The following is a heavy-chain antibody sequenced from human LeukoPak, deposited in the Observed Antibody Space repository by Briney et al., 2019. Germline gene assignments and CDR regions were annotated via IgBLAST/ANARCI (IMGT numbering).Heavy chain of an antibody. CDR3: AKGGQAYCGGVCFIFDY. D-gene: IGHD2-21*01. V-gene: IGHV3-30*02. CDR2: IRYDGSNK. Sequence: PGGSLRLSCAASGFTFSSYGMHWVRQAPGKGLEWVAFIRYDGSNKYYADSVKGRFTISRDNSKNTLYLQVNSLRAEDTAVYYCAKGGQAYCGGVCFIFDYWGQGTLVTVSS. CDR1: GFTFSSYG. J-gene: IGHJ4*02.